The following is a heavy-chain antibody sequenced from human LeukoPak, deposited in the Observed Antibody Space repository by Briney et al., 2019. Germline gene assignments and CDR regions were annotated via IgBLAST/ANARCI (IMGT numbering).Heavy chain of an antibody. CDR1: GGSISSSTYY. CDR3: ARPSHYMDI. V-gene: IGHV4-39*07. CDR2: INHNGSI. J-gene: IGHJ6*03. Sequence: PSETLSLTCTVSGGSISSSTYYWGWIRQSPGKGLEWIGEINHNGSISYNPFLKSRVTISVDTSKNQFSLRLTSVTAADTAVYYCARPSHYMDIWGKGTTVTVSS.